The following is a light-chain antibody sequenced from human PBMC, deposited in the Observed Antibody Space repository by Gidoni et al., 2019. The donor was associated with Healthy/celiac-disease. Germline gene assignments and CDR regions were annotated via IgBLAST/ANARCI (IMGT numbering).Light chain of an antibody. CDR3: QQRSNWPT. J-gene: IGKJ4*01. V-gene: IGKV3-11*01. CDR2: DAS. CDR1: QIGSSF. Sequence: PAILSWSAEERAPPCCGARQIGSSFFSWYQQKPEQAPRLLIDDASNRATGIPASCSGSGSATDITIIISSLEPEYAAVYYCQQRSNWPTFGGGTKVEIK.